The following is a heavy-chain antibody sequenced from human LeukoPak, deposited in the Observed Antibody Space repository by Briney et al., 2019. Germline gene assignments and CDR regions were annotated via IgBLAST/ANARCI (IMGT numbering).Heavy chain of an antibody. CDR1: GDSISNFY. Sequence: PSETLSLTCSVSGDSISNFYWNWIRQSPGKGLEWIGNIHYSGSSIYNPSHKSRGTISIDTSRKQFFLKLSSVTAADTAVYYCALAPNSNWFDFWGQGTLVTVSS. CDR3: ALAPNSNWFDF. J-gene: IGHJ5*01. CDR2: IHYSGSS. V-gene: IGHV4-59*08. D-gene: IGHD2-8*01.